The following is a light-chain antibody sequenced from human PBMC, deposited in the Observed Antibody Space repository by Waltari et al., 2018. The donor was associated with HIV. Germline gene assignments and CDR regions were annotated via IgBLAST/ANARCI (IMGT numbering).Light chain of an antibody. V-gene: IGLV3-19*01. CDR2: GKN. CDR1: SLRSYY. J-gene: IGLJ1*01. Sequence: SSELTQDPAVSVALGKTVRITCQGDSLRSYYASWYQQKPGQAPVLVIYGKNNRPSGIPDRFSGSSSGNTASLTITGAQAEDEADYYCNSRDSSGNYVFGTGTSVTVL. CDR3: NSRDSSGNYV.